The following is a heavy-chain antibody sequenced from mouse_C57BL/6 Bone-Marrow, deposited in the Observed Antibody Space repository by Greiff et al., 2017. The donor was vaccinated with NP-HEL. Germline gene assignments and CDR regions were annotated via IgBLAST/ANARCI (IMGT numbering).Heavy chain of an antibody. V-gene: IGHV5-9-1*02. CDR1: GFTFSSYA. CDR2: ISSGGDYI. D-gene: IGHD1-1*01. Sequence: EVQLVESGEGLVKPGGSLKLSCAASGFTFSSYAMSWVRQTPEKRLEWVAYISSGGDYIYYADTVKGRFTISRDNARNTLYLQMSSLKSEDTAMYYCTRGLITTVVASYYYAMDYWGQGTSVTVSS. J-gene: IGHJ4*01. CDR3: TRGLITTVVASYYYAMDY.